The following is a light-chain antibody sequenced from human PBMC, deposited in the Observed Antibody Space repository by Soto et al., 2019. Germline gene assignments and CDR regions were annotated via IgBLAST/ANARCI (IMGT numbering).Light chain of an antibody. V-gene: IGLV2-14*01. CDR3: SSYTITSTYV. CDR2: EVS. J-gene: IGLJ1*01. CDR1: SSDVGGYNY. Sequence: QSALAQPASVSGSPGQSITISCTGTSSDVGGYNYVSWYQQHPGKAPKLMIYEVSDRPSGVSNRFSGSKSGNTASLTISGLQAEDEADYYCSSYTITSTYVFGT.